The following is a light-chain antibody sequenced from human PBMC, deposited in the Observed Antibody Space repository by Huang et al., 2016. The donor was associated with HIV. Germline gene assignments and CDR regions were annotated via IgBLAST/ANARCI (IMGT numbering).Light chain of an antibody. V-gene: IGKV1-9*01. CDR3: QQPGT. Sequence: IQLTQSPSSLSASVGDRVTITCRASQGISSYLAWYQQKPGKAPKLLIYAASTLQSWVPSRFSGSGSGTDFTLTISSLQPEDFATYYCQQPGTFGPGTKVDIK. J-gene: IGKJ3*01. CDR1: QGISSY. CDR2: AAS.